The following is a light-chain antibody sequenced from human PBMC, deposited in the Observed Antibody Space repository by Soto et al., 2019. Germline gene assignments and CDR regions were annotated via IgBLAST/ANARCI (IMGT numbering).Light chain of an antibody. V-gene: IGKV1-5*03. J-gene: IGKJ3*01. CDR1: QSIGNW. Sequence: FQMTQTPSSLSASVGDRVILTCRASQSIGNWLAWYQQKPGKAPKLLIYKASSLESGVPTRFSGSGSGTDFTLTISSLQPEDFATYYCQQYSSYVFGPGTKVDIK. CDR2: KAS. CDR3: QQYSSYV.